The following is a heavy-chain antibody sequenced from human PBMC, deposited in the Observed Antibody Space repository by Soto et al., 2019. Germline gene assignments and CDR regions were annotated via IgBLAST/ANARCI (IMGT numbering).Heavy chain of an antibody. CDR3: VRDQKYFRVNGNWFDS. Sequence: AASVKVSCKASGYTSADFGISWVRRAPGQGLEWMGRVSGNNGASNPAPKVQGRITMTLDTSTGVSYMALRSLRSDDTAIYYCVRDQKYFRVNGNWFDSWGQGTLVTVSS. V-gene: IGHV1-18*04. D-gene: IGHD2-2*01. CDR2: VSGNNGAS. J-gene: IGHJ5*01. CDR1: GYTSADFG.